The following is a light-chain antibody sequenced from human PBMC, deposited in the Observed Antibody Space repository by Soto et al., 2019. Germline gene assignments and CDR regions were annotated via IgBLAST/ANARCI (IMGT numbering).Light chain of an antibody. V-gene: IGKV3-20*01. CDR1: ESVSSGY. Sequence: EIVLTQSPGTLSLSPGERATLSCRASESVSSGYLAWYQKKPGQAPRLLIYAASSRATGIPDRFSGSGSGTDFTLTIGRLEPEDFAVYYCQVFGTSRPFGGGTKVEIK. J-gene: IGKJ4*01. CDR2: AAS. CDR3: QVFGTSRP.